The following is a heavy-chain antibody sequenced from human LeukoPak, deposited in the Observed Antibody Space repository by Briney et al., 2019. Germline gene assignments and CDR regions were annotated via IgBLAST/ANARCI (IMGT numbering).Heavy chain of an antibody. D-gene: IGHD3-10*01. V-gene: IGHV4-31*03. J-gene: IGHJ4*02. CDR2: NYCSGST. CDR1: GGSLSSGGYY. Sequence: SQTLSLTCTVSGGSLSSGGYYWRWLRQHPGKGLEWVAYNYCSGSTYYNPSLKSRVTISVDASKNQFSLKLSSVTAADTAVYYCARGRITMVRGVPYFDYWGQGTLVTVSS. CDR3: ARGRITMVRGVPYFDY.